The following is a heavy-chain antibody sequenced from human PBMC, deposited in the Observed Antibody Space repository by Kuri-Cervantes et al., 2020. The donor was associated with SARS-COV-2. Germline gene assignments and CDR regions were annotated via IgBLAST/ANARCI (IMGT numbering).Heavy chain of an antibody. CDR2: ISGSGGST. D-gene: IGHD2-15*01. J-gene: IGHJ4*02. Sequence: GESLKISCAVSGFTFSSYSMNWVRQAPGKGLEWVSAISGSGGSTYYADSVKGRFTISRDNSKNTLYLQMNSLRAEDTAVYYCALGSRYCSGGSCYSRDYWGQGTLVTVSS. V-gene: IGHV3-23*01. CDR3: ALGSRYCSGGSCYSRDY. CDR1: GFTFSSYS.